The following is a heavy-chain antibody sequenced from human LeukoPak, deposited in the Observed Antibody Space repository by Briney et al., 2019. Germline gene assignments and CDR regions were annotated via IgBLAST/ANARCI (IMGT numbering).Heavy chain of an antibody. J-gene: IGHJ6*03. CDR3: AKDRRGGYYYYYMDV. Sequence: SVRLSCAASGSTFDDYAMHWVRQAPGKGLEWVSVISWNSGSIGYADSVKGRFTISRDNAKNSLYLQMNSLRAEDTALYYCAKDRRGGYYYYYMDVWGKGTTVTVSS. V-gene: IGHV3-9*01. CDR1: GSTFDDYA. D-gene: IGHD3-10*01. CDR2: ISWNSGSI.